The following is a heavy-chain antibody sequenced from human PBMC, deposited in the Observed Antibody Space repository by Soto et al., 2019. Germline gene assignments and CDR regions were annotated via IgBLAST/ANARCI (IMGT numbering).Heavy chain of an antibody. Sequence: QVQLQQWGAGLLKPSETLSLTCAVYGGSFSGYQWTWIRQTPGKGLEWIGEINDSGNINYNPSLKSRVTILVDTAKEQMSLKLGSVTAALTAVYYCARGLILWFGELTRRGGYYYYVDVWGKGTTVTVSS. V-gene: IGHV4-34*01. CDR1: GGSFSGYQ. CDR3: ARGLILWFGELTRRGGYYYYVDV. J-gene: IGHJ6*03. CDR2: INDSGNI. D-gene: IGHD3-10*01.